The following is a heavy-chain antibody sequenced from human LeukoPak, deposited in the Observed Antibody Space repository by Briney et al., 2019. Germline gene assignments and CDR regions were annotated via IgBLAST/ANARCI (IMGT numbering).Heavy chain of an antibody. CDR1: GGSISTYY. CDR2: IYYSGST. Sequence: SETLSLTCTVSGGSISTYYWNWIRQPPGKGLEWIGCIYYSGSTNYNPSLKSRVTISVDTSKNQFSLKLSSVTAADTAVYYCARERGDYDILTGYGNYYYMDVWGKGTTVTISS. V-gene: IGHV4-59*01. J-gene: IGHJ6*03. D-gene: IGHD3-9*01. CDR3: ARERGDYDILTGYGNYYYMDV.